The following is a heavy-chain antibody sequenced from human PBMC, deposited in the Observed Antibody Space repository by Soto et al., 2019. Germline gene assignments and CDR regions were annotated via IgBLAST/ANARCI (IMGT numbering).Heavy chain of an antibody. Sequence: QVQLVQSGAEVKKPGSSVTVSCKASGGTFGNSAISWVRQAPGQGLEWMGGIIPIFPTPDYAQKIQGRVTTTADESTGTAYSELTSLRSVDTGVYYCAGDKDRQQLSGISYYGIDVWGQGTTVTVSS. CDR3: AGDKDRQQLSGISYYGIDV. D-gene: IGHD6-25*01. J-gene: IGHJ6*02. CDR1: GGTFGNSA. CDR2: IIPIFPTP. V-gene: IGHV1-69*12.